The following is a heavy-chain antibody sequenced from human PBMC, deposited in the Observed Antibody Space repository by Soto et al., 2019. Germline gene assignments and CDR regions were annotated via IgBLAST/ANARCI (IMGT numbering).Heavy chain of an antibody. Sequence: RDSCGAAEVSSSNCWMHCVRKNTGKGLEWVAGIWHDASNKYYAGSVKGRFTISRDNSKNMLYLQMNSLRADDTAAYYCAREAGYQETIGQPLPDCWGQGITVPVSS. CDR1: EVSSSNCW. CDR2: IWHDASNK. CDR3: AREAGYQETIGQPLPDC. J-gene: IGHJ4*02. D-gene: IGHD2-15*01. V-gene: IGHV3-33*01.